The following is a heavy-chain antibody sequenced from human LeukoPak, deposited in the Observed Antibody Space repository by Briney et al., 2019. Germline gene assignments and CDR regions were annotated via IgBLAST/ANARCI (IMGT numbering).Heavy chain of an antibody. J-gene: IGHJ5*02. V-gene: IGHV1-18*01. D-gene: IGHD2-2*01. CDR2: ISAYNGNT. Sequence: ASVSVSCKASGYTFTSYGISWVRQAPGQGLEWMGWISAYNGNTNYAQKLQGRVTMTTDTSTSTAYMELRSLRSDDTAVYYCARGGIVVVPAAHWFDPWGQGTLVTVSS. CDR3: ARGGIVVVPAAHWFDP. CDR1: GYTFTSYG.